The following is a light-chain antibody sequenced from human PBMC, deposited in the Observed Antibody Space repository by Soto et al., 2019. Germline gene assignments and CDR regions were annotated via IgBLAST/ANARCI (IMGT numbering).Light chain of an antibody. V-gene: IGLV2-14*01. CDR3: SLYTSSSTLYV. CDR1: SSDVGGYNY. J-gene: IGLJ1*01. CDR2: DVS. Sequence: QSVLSQPASVSGSPGQSINISCTGTSSDVGGYNYVSWYQQHPGKAPKLMIYDVSNRPSGVSNRFSGSKSGNTASLTISGLQAEHEADYYCSLYTSSSTLYVFGTGTKVTVL.